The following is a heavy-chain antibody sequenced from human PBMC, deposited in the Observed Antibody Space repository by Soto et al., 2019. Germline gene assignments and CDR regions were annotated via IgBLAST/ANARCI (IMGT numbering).Heavy chain of an antibody. V-gene: IGHV3-23*01. D-gene: IGHD4-17*01. J-gene: IGHJ4*02. CDR1: GFTFSSYA. CDR3: AKVPPMTTVTTSWFDY. CDR2: ISGSGGST. Sequence: GGSLRLSCAASGFTFSSYAMSWVRQAPGKGLEWVSAISGSGGSTYYADSVKGRFTISRDNSKNTLYLQMNSLRAEDTAVYYCAKVPPMTTVTTSWFDYWGQGTLVTVSS.